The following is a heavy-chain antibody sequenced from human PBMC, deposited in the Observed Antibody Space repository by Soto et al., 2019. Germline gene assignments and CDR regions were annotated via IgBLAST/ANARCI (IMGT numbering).Heavy chain of an antibody. CDR2: ISSSSSYI. V-gene: IGHV3-21*01. CDR1: GFTFSSYI. J-gene: IGHJ5*02. Sequence: GGSLRLSCAASGFTFSSYIMNWVRQSPGKGLEWVSSISSSSSYIYYADSVKGRFTISRDNAKNSLYLQMNSLRAEDTAVYYCARDPIPRAPFDPWGQGTLVTVS. CDR3: ARDPIPRAPFDP.